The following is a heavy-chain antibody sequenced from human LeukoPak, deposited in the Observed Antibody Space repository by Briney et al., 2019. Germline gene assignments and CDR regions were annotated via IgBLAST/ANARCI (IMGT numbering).Heavy chain of an antibody. CDR1: GGSISSYY. J-gene: IGHJ4*02. CDR3: ARDSPDYDSSGYYSGYFDY. D-gene: IGHD3-22*01. V-gene: IGHV4-59*01. CDR2: IYYSGST. Sequence: PSETLSLTRTVSGGSISSYYWSWIRQPPGKGLEWIGYIYYSGSTNYNPSLKSRVTISVDTSKNQFSLKLSSVTAADTAVYYCARDSPDYDSSGYYSGYFDYWGQGTLVTVSS.